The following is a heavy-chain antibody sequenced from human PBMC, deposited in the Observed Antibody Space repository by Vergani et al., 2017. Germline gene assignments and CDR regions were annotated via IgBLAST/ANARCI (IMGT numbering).Heavy chain of an antibody. Sequence: EVQLVQSGAEVKKPGESLKISCKGSGYSFSNYWIGWVRQMPGKGLEWMGIIYPDDSDTRYSPSFQGQVTISADKSISTAYLQWSSLKASDTAMYYCATSRSGYGAPSRGAFDIWGQGTMVTVSS. J-gene: IGHJ3*02. V-gene: IGHV5-51*03. CDR2: IYPDDSDT. CDR3: ATSRSGYGAPSRGAFDI. D-gene: IGHD4-17*01. CDR1: GYSFSNYW.